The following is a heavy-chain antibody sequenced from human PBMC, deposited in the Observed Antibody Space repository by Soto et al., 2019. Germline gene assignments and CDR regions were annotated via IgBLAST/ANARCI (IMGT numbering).Heavy chain of an antibody. D-gene: IGHD6-13*01. J-gene: IGHJ3*02. CDR2: IFPGDSDT. CDR3: AAGYTTGTDAFDI. CDR1: GYNFANYW. Sequence: GESLNISCKGSGYNFANYWIGWVRQMPGKGLEWMGMIFPGDSDTKNSPSLQGQITMSVDKSDSSAYLQWRSLKASDTAMYYCAAGYTTGTDAFDICGQGKMVTV. V-gene: IGHV5-51*01.